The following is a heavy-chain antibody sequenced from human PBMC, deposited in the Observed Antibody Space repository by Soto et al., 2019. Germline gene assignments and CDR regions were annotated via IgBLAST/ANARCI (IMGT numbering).Heavy chain of an antibody. V-gene: IGHV1-46*01. J-gene: IGHJ6*02. Sequence: ASVKVSCKASGYTFARYYMHWVRQAPGQGLEWMGVISHSGGSTTYAQRFQGRVTMTRDTSTSTLYMELSSLRSEDTAVYYCATVGYLHPYHMDVWGQGTTVTVSS. CDR1: GYTFARYY. CDR3: ATVGYLHPYHMDV. D-gene: IGHD1-1*01. CDR2: ISHSGGST.